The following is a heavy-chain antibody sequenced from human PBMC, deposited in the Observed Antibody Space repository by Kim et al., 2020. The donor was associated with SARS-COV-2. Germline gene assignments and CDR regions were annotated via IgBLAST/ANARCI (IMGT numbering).Heavy chain of an antibody. CDR2: ISGKGGST. V-gene: IGHV3-64*01. D-gene: IGHD2-15*01. J-gene: IGHJ4*02. Sequence: GGSLRLSCAASGFTFSNYAMHWVRQAPGKGLEFVSGISGKGGSTKYANFVKGRFTISRDNSRNTLYLQMGSLRTDDMAVYYCARDWWQRDESWGPLGFWGQGALVTVSS. CDR3: ARDWWQRDESWGPLGF. CDR1: GFTFSNYA.